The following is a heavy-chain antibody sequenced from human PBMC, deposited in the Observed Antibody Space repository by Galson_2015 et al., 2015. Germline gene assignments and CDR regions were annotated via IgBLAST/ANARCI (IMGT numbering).Heavy chain of an antibody. CDR3: ARVPQDVPRWLHADY. V-gene: IGHV3-21*01. D-gene: IGHD5-24*01. J-gene: IGHJ4*02. CDR1: GFTFSSYN. Sequence: SLRLSCAASGFTFSSYNMNWVRQAPGKGLEWVSSISSSSSYIYYADSVKGRFTISRDNAKNSLYLQMNSLRAEDTAVYYCARVPQDVPRWLHADYWGQGTLVTVSS. CDR2: ISSSSSYI.